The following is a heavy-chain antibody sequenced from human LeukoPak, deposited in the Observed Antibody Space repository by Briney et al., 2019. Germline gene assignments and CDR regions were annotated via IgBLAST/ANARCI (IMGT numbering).Heavy chain of an antibody. Sequence: GASVKVSCKASGYTFTSYGISWVRQAPRQGLEWMGWINGYNGNTNYAQKFQGGVTMTTDTSTSTAYMELRSLRSDDTAVYYCARDWNNDMDVWGQGTTVTVSS. CDR3: ARDWNNDMDV. D-gene: IGHD1/OR15-1a*01. CDR2: INGYNGNT. CDR1: GYTFTSYG. J-gene: IGHJ6*02. V-gene: IGHV1-18*01.